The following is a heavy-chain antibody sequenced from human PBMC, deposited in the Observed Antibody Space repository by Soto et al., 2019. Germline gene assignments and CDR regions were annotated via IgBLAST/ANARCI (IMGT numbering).Heavy chain of an antibody. CDR3: ARDRQGTAMASYYFDY. D-gene: IGHD5-18*01. J-gene: IGHJ4*02. V-gene: IGHV3-33*01. Sequence: PGGSLRLSCAASGFTFSSYGMHWVRQAPGKGLEWVAVTWYDGSNKYYADSVKGRFTISRDNSKNTLYLQMNSLRAEDTAVYYCARDRQGTAMASYYFDYWGQGTLVTVSS. CDR1: GFTFSSYG. CDR2: TWYDGSNK.